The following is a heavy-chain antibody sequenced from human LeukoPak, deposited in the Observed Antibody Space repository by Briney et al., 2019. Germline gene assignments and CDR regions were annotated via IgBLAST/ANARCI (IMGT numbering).Heavy chain of an antibody. J-gene: IGHJ3*02. D-gene: IGHD3-10*01. CDR2: ISGSGGST. V-gene: IGHV3-23*01. Sequence: PGGSLRLSCAASGFTFSSYAMSWVRQAPGKGLEWVSAISGSGGSTYYADSVKGRFTISRDNSKNTLYLQMNSLRAEDTAVYYCAKARLWFGELLSAFDIWGQGTMVTVSS. CDR1: GFTFSSYA. CDR3: AKARLWFGELLSAFDI.